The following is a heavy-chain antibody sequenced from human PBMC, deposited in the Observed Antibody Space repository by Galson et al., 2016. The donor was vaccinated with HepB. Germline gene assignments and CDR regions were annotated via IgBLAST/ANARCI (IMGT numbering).Heavy chain of an antibody. J-gene: IGHJ4*02. V-gene: IGHV4-31*03. CDR1: GGSINNGDYY. Sequence: TLSLTCTVSGGSINNGDYYWSWIRQHPGKGLEWIGYIFYSGSTYYNPSLKSRVTISVDTSKNQFSLKVSSVTAADTAVYYCARMKAVAGTFMCDYWGQGTLVTVSS. CDR3: ARMKAVAGTFMCDY. CDR2: IFYSGST. D-gene: IGHD6-19*01.